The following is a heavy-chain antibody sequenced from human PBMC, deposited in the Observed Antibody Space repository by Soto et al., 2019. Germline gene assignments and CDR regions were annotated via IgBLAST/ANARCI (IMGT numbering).Heavy chain of an antibody. CDR2: IRYDGSNQ. D-gene: IGHD1-26*01. CDR1: GFTFSTYG. Sequence: VQLLESGGGLVQPGGSLRLSCAASGFTFSTYGMHWVRQAPGKGLEWVAGIRYDGSNQYYADSVKGQFTISRDNSKNTLYMQMDSLRADATAVYYCARDFTAGATYSGPSYYAMDVWGQGTTVIVSS. CDR3: ARDFTAGATYSGPSYYAMDV. V-gene: IGHV3-33*08. J-gene: IGHJ6*02.